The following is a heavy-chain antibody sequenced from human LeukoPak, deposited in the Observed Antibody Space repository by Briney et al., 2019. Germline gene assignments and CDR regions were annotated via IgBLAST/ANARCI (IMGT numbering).Heavy chain of an antibody. Sequence: PSETLTLACTVSDDSISTNNYYWGRIRQRPGKGLEWVGTLHFSGTPYYSPSLNSRVSISVDTSKKQFSLMLKSVTATDTAVDYCPRGGDDYKLGNFWGQGPLVTVSS. CDR2: LHFSGTP. V-gene: IGHV4-39*01. CDR3: PRGGDDYKLGNF. CDR1: DDSISTNNYY. J-gene: IGHJ4*02. D-gene: IGHD5-24*01.